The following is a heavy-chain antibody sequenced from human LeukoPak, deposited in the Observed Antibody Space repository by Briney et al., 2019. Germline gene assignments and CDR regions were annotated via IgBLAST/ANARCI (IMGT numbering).Heavy chain of an antibody. CDR3: ARRHFGGESSSLDY. Sequence: SETLPLTCTVSGASFSTYYWSWIRQPPGKGLEWVGYIYYSGSTNYNPSLKSRVTISVDTSKNQFSLKLSSVTAADTAVYYCARRHFGGESSSLDYWGQGTLVTVSS. V-gene: IGHV4-59*08. D-gene: IGHD6-13*01. J-gene: IGHJ4*02. CDR2: IYYSGST. CDR1: GASFSTYY.